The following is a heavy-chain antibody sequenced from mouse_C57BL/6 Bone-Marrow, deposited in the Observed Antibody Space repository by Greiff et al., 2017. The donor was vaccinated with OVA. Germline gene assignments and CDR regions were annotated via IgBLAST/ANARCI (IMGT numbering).Heavy chain of an antibody. D-gene: IGHD1-1*01. CDR1: GYTFTSYW. Sequence: VHVKQSGTVLARPGASVKMSCKTSGYTFTSYWMHWVKQRPGQGLEWIGAIYPGNSDTSYNQKFKGKAKLTAVTSASTAYMELSSLTNEDSAVYYCTSYYYGSSLYYFDYWGQGTTLTVSS. CDR3: TSYYYGSSLYYFDY. V-gene: IGHV1-5*01. CDR2: IYPGNSDT. J-gene: IGHJ2*01.